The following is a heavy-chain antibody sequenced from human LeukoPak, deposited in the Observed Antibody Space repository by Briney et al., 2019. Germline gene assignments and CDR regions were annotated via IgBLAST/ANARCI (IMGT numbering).Heavy chain of an antibody. CDR1: GDSFSTSGGA. D-gene: IGHD6-25*01. J-gene: IGHJ3*01. V-gene: IGHV6-1*01. CDR2: TYYTSKWNT. CDR3: ARGRASAFDV. Sequence: PSQTLSLSCAISGDSFSTSGGAWNWVSQSPSRGLEWLGRTYYTSKWNTDYAVSVKSRIVVNPDTSKNHFSLQLNSVTSEDTALYYCARGRASAFDVWGQGTMVTVSS.